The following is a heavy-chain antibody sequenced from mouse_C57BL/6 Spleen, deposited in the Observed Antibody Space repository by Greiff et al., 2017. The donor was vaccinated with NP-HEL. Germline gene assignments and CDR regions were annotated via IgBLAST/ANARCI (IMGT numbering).Heavy chain of an antibody. CDR1: GYTFTSYW. J-gene: IGHJ1*03. CDR3: AIAGGTPWYFDV. Sequence: GEREQGGAELVKPGASVKVSCKASGYTFTSYWMHWVKQRPGQGLEWIGRIHPSDSDTNYNQKFKGKATLTVDKSSSTAYMQLSSLTSEDSAVYYCAIAGGTPWYFDVWGTGTTVTVSS. CDR2: IHPSDSDT. V-gene: IGHV1-74*01. D-gene: IGHD2-14*01.